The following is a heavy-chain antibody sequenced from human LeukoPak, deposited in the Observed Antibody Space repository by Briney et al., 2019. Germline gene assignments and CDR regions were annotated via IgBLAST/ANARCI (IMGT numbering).Heavy chain of an antibody. J-gene: IGHJ4*02. CDR2: ISYDGSNK. V-gene: IGHV3-30*03. D-gene: IGHD4-17*01. CDR1: GFTFSSYG. Sequence: GGSLRLSCAASGFTFSSYGMHWVRQAPGKGLEWVAVISYDGSNKYYADSVKGRFTISRDNSKNTLYLQMNSLRAEDTAVYYCARASVSYGDYGRFDYWGQGTLVTVSS. CDR3: ARASVSYGDYGRFDY.